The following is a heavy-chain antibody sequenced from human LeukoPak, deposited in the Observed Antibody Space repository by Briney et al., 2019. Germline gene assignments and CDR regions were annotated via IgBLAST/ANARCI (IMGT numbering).Heavy chain of an antibody. J-gene: IGHJ6*02. CDR3: VRGGHKLDIQTSRYYYGLDV. CDR2: IESDGTRT. Sequence: GGSLRLSCAASGITLSDYWMFWVRQSQGKGLVHVSRIESDGTRTTYADSVKGRFTISRDNAKNTMYLQMNSLRAEDTAVYYCVRGGHKLDIQTSRYYYGLDVWGQGTTVTVSS. V-gene: IGHV3-74*03. CDR1: GITLSDYW. D-gene: IGHD2-2*03.